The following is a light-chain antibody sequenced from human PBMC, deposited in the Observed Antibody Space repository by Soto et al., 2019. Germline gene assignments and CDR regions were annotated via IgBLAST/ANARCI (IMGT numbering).Light chain of an antibody. CDR2: DVS. V-gene: IGLV2-14*01. CDR1: SSDVGGYNY. Sequence: QSVLTQPASVSGSPGQSITISCTGTSSDVGGYNYVSWYQQHPGKAPKLMIYDVSNRPSGVSNRFSGSKSGNTASLTISGLQDENEADYYCSSYTSSSTRVFGTGTKVT. J-gene: IGLJ1*01. CDR3: SSYTSSSTRV.